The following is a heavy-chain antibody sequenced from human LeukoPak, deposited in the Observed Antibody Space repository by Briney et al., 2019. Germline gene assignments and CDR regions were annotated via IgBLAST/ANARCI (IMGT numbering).Heavy chain of an antibody. CDR3: ARDEFHYYYGMDV. CDR1: GFTFSSYA. Sequence: GGSLRLSCAASGFTFSSYAMSWVRQAPGKGLEWVSAISGSGGSTYYADSVKGRFTISRDNSKNTLYLQMNSLRAEDTAVYYCARDEFHYYYGMDVWGQGTTVTVSS. J-gene: IGHJ6*02. D-gene: IGHD3-10*01. V-gene: IGHV3-23*01. CDR2: ISGSGGST.